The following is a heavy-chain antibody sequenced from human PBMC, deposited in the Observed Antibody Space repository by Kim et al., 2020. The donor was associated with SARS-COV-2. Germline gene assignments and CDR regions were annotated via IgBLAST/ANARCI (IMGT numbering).Heavy chain of an antibody. CDR1: GYTLTELY. D-gene: IGHD6-19*01. J-gene: IGHJ6*01. CDR2: FDPEDGET. V-gene: IGHV1-24*01. Sequence: ASVKVSCKASGYTLTELYMHWVRQAPGKGLEWMGGFDPEDGETVYAQKFQGRVTMTENTSTDTAYMELSSLRSEDTAVYYCATAIAVAGTAIYYYYGLDV. CDR3: ATAIAVAGTAIYYYYGLDV.